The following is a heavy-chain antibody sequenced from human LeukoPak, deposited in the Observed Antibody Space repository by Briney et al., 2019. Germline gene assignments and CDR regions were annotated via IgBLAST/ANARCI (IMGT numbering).Heavy chain of an antibody. Sequence: GGSLRLSCLASGFCFSTHAMHWVRQAPGRGLEHVSTISDNGANTYYADSVKGRFTISRDTSKNTLYLQMNSLRGDDTAVYYCLKGSQGPIWQQLVPDHWGQGTLVTVSS. D-gene: IGHD6-13*01. V-gene: IGHV3-64D*06. CDR1: GFCFSTHA. CDR3: LKGSQGPIWQQLVPDH. CDR2: ISDNGANT. J-gene: IGHJ4*02.